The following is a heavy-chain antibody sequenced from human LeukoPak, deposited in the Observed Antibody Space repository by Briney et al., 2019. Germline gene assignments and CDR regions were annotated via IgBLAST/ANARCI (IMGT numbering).Heavy chain of an antibody. Sequence: GGSLRLSCAASGFTFSSYAMHWVRQAPGKGLEYVSAISSNGGSTYYANSVKGRFTISRDNSKNTLYLQMGSLRAEDMAVYYCARDLWGRDYGDYDDWFDPWGQGTLVTVSS. CDR2: ISSNGGST. D-gene: IGHD4-17*01. CDR1: GFTFSSYA. J-gene: IGHJ5*02. V-gene: IGHV3-64*01. CDR3: ARDLWGRDYGDYDDWFDP.